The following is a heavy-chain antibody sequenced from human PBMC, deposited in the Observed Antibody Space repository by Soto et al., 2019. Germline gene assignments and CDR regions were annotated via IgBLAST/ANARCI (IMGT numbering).Heavy chain of an antibody. Sequence: PGGSLRLSCTASGFTFSSYGMGWVRQAPGKGLQWVSTIRGDGGQTHYTDSVKGRFSISRDNSKNTVYLQMDSLRAEDTAMYFCARDVGLDSDDFFAYWGQGNQVTV. J-gene: IGHJ4*02. V-gene: IGHV3-23*01. CDR1: GFTFSSYG. D-gene: IGHD3-9*01. CDR2: IRGDGGQT. CDR3: ARDVGLDSDDFFAY.